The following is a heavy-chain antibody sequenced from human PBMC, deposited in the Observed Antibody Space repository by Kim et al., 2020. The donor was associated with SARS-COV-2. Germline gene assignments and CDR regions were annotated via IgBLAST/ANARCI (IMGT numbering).Heavy chain of an antibody. CDR1: GASISGSDYY. V-gene: IGHV4-39*01. CDR2: VFHSGTT. D-gene: IGHD4-4*01. CDR3: ERAGPKHDAYRSVDF. Sequence: SETLSLTCSFSGASISGSDYYWGWIRQPPGKELEWVGSVFHSGTTYDNPSLKSRVTIFVDTFKNQISQKVNSVTAADTAIYYCERAGPKHDAYRSVDFWGQGTLVTVSS. J-gene: IGHJ4*02.